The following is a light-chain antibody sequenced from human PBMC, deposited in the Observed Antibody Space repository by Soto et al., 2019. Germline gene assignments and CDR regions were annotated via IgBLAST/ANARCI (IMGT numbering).Light chain of an antibody. V-gene: IGLV1-47*02. Sequence: QSVLTQPPSASGAPGQRVTLSCVGGSSNVGFNAVNWYQQIPGAAPKLLMHGNSQRPSGVPDRFSGSKSGTSASLAIIGLRTEDEARYYCAAWDDSLRGVVFDGGTQLTVL. J-gene: IGLJ3*02. CDR3: AAWDDSLRGVV. CDR2: GNS. CDR1: SSNVGFNA.